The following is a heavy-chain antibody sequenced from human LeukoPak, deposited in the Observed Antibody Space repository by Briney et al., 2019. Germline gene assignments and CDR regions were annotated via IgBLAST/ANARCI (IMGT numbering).Heavy chain of an antibody. V-gene: IGHV1-2*02. CDR2: INPNSGGT. CDR1: GYTFTSYG. D-gene: IGHD4-17*01. J-gene: IGHJ4*02. Sequence: ASVKVSCKASGYTFTSYGISWVRQAPGQGLEWMGWINPNSGGTNYAQKFQGRVTMTRDTSISTAYMELSRLRSDDTAVYYCARDLSYGSTFDYWGQGTLVTVSS. CDR3: ARDLSYGSTFDY.